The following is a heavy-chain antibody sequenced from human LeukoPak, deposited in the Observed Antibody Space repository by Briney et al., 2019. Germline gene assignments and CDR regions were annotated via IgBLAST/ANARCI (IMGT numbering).Heavy chain of an antibody. CDR1: GFTFSSYA. Sequence: GGSLRLSCAASGFTFSSYAMSWVRQAPGKGLEWVSAISGSGGSTYYADSVKGRFTISRDNSKNTLYLQMNSLRAEDTAVYYCARDPYSSGWYYAFDIWGQGTMVTVSS. V-gene: IGHV3-23*01. CDR3: ARDPYSSGWYYAFDI. D-gene: IGHD6-19*01. CDR2: ISGSGGST. J-gene: IGHJ3*02.